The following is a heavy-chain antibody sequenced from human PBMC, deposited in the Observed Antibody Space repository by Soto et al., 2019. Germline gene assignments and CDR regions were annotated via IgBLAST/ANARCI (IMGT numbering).Heavy chain of an antibody. Sequence: PGGSLRLSCVASGFTFNNYAMSWVRQVPGKGLEWVSATTAGGEETYYADSVKGRFSVSRDNSQNTLFLQMNSLRAEDTAVYYCAKDYLGTNVMFESWGQGTLVTVSS. V-gene: IGHV3-23*01. D-gene: IGHD1-7*01. CDR1: GFTFNNYA. CDR3: AKDYLGTNVMFES. CDR2: TTAGGEET. J-gene: IGHJ4*02.